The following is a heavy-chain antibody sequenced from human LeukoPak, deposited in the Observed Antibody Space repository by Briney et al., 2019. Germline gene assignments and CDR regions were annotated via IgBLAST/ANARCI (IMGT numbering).Heavy chain of an antibody. CDR2: IYHSGST. J-gene: IGHJ4*02. CDR3: GREVGATRAIDY. D-gene: IGHD1-26*01. CDR1: SYSISNSAYY. Sequence: PSETLSLTCTVSSYSISNSAYYWGWIRQPPGKGLEWIGSIYHSGSTHYTPFLKSRVTISLDMSNNQFSLQLGSVTAADTAVYYCGREVGATRAIDYWGQGTLVTVSS. V-gene: IGHV4-38-2*02.